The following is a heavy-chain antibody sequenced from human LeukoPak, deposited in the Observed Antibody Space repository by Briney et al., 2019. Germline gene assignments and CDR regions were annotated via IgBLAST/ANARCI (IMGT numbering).Heavy chain of an antibody. V-gene: IGHV1-69*13. D-gene: IGHD3-22*01. Sequence: GASVKVSCKASGGTFSSYAISWVRQAPGQGLEWMGGISPIFGTANYAQKFQGRVTITADESTSTAYMELSSLRSEDTAVYYCAIARNDDSSGYYPDYWGQGTLVTVSS. CDR2: ISPIFGTA. CDR1: GGTFSSYA. CDR3: AIARNDDSSGYYPDY. J-gene: IGHJ4*02.